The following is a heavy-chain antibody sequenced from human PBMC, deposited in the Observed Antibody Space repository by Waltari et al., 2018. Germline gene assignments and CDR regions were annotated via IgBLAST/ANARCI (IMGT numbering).Heavy chain of an antibody. CDR1: GGSISSHY. Sequence: QVQLQESGPGLVKPSETLSLTCAVSGGSISSHYWSWIRQPPGKGLEWIGYIYYSRSSNYTNYNPSLKSRVSISIDTSKNQFSLKLSSVTAADAAVYYCARENYYDSSGVDYWGQGTLVTVSS. CDR3: ARENYYDSSGVDY. J-gene: IGHJ4*02. CDR2: IYYSRSSNYT. D-gene: IGHD3-22*01. V-gene: IGHV4-59*11.